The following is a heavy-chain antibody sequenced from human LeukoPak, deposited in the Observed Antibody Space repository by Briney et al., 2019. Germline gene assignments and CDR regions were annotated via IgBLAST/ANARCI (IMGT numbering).Heavy chain of an antibody. Sequence: PGGSLTLSCAASGFTFSSFEMNWVRQGPGKGLEWVSYISSSGSTIYYADSVKGRFTISRDNAKNSPYLQMNSLRAEDTAVYYCARDRPIYSSGWFYYFDYWGQGTLVTVSS. CDR1: GFTFSSFE. CDR2: ISSSGSTI. D-gene: IGHD6-19*01. V-gene: IGHV3-48*03. J-gene: IGHJ4*02. CDR3: ARDRPIYSSGWFYYFDY.